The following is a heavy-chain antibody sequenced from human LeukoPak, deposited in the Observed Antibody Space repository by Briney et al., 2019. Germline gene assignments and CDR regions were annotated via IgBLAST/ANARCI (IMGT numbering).Heavy chain of an antibody. J-gene: IGHJ4*02. CDR3: ARDRVGGYSYGSDY. D-gene: IGHD5-18*01. CDR2: INPSGGST. Sequence: ASVKVSCNASGYTFTSYYIHWVRQAPGQGLEWMGLINPSGGSTNYAQKFQGRVTMTRDTSTSTVYMELSSLRSEDTAVYYCARDRVGGYSYGSDYWGQGTLVTVSS. CDR1: GYTFTSYY. V-gene: IGHV1-46*01.